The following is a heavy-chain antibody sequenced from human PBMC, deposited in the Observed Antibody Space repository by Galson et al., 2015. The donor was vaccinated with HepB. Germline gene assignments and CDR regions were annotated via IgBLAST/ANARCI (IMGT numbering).Heavy chain of an antibody. Sequence: SVKVSCKASGYTFTSYDINWVRQATGQGLEWMGWMNPNSGNTGYAQKSQGRVTMTRNTSISTAYMELSSLRSEDTAVYYCARVGVISAISGDDYWGQGTLVTVSS. D-gene: IGHD2-21*01. V-gene: IGHV1-8*01. CDR2: MNPNSGNT. CDR3: ARVGVISAISGDDY. CDR1: GYTFTSYD. J-gene: IGHJ4*02.